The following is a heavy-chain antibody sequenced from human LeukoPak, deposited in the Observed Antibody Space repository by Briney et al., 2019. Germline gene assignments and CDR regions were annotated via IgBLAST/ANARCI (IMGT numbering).Heavy chain of an antibody. D-gene: IGHD3-22*01. CDR1: GFTFSSYS. CDR2: ISSSSSYI. Sequence: GGSLRLSCAASGFTFSSYSMNWVRQAPGKGLEWVSSISSSSSYIYYADSVKGRFTISRDNAKNSLYLQMNSLRAEDTAVYYCARGPLADYDSSGPFDYWGQGTLVTVSS. V-gene: IGHV3-21*01. CDR3: ARGPLADYDSSGPFDY. J-gene: IGHJ4*02.